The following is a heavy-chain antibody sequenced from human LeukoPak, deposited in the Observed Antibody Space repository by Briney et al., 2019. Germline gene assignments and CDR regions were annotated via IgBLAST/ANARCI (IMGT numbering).Heavy chain of an antibody. CDR3: ARRGRCSQFDY. V-gene: IGHV4-39*01. J-gene: IGHJ4*02. CDR2: IYYSGTT. CDR1: SGSISSSTYY. D-gene: IGHD2-15*01. Sequence: SETLSLTCTVSSGSISSSTYYWGWVRQPPGKGLEWIGSIYYSGTTYYNPSLKSRVTISVDTSKNQFSLKLSSVTAADTAVYYCARRGRCSQFDYWGQGTLVTVSS.